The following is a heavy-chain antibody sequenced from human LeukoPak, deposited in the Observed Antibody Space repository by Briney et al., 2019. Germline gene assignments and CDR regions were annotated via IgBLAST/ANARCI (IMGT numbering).Heavy chain of an antibody. CDR1: GLTFSSYG. V-gene: IGHV3-33*01. D-gene: IGHD6-13*01. Sequence: EPGGSLRLSCAASGLTFSSYGMHWVRQAPGKGLEWVALIWYDGSNKYYADSVKGRFTISRDNSKNTVYLQMNSLRAEDTAVYYCTRDPRRVDYWGQGTLVTVSS. CDR3: TRDPRRVDY. CDR2: IWYDGSNK. J-gene: IGHJ4*02.